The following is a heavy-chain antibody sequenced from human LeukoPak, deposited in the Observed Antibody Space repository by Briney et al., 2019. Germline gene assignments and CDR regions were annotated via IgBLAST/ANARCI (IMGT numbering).Heavy chain of an antibody. D-gene: IGHD6-13*01. CDR1: GFTFSSYG. V-gene: IGHV3-9*01. CDR2: ISWNSGSI. CDR3: AKDSRSGGSWYYFDY. J-gene: IGHJ4*02. Sequence: GGSLRLSCAASGFTFSSYGMHWVRHAPGKGLEWVSGISWNSGSIGYADSVKSRFTISRDNAKNSLYLQMNSLRAEDTALYYCAKDSRSGGSWYYFDYWGQGTLVTVSS.